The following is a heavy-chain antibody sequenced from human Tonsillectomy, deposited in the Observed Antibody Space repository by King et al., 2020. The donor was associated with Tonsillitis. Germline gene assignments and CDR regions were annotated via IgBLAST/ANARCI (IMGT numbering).Heavy chain of an antibody. Sequence: QLVQSGAEVKKPGSSVKVSCKASGGTFISYAISWVRQAPGQGLEWVGGIIPIFGTANYAQNFPGRVTITADGSTSTAYMELSSLRSDDTAVYYCARPRHSGGWNDAFDIWGQGTMVIVSS. V-gene: IGHV1-69*01. J-gene: IGHJ3*02. CDR1: GGTFISYA. D-gene: IGHD6-19*01. CDR2: IIPIFGTA. CDR3: ARPRHSGGWNDAFDI.